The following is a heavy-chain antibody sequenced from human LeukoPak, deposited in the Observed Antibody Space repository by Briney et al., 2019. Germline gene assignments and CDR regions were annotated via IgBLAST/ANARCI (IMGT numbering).Heavy chain of an antibody. Sequence: SVKVSCKASGFTFTRSAMQWLRQARGQRLEWIGWIVVGSGNTNYAQKFQERVTITRDMSTSTAYIELSSLRSEDTAVYYCAATPYYYDSSGYYPLDYWGQGTLVTVSS. CDR1: GFTFTRSA. CDR3: AATPYYYDSSGYYPLDY. D-gene: IGHD3-22*01. J-gene: IGHJ4*02. CDR2: IVVGSGNT. V-gene: IGHV1-58*02.